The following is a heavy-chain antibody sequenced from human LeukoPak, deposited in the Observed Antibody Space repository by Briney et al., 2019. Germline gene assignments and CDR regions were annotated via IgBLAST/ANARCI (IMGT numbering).Heavy chain of an antibody. Sequence: SETLSLTCAVYGGSFSGYYWSWIRQPPGKGLEWIGEINHSGSTNYNPSLKSRVTISVDTSKNQFSLKLSSVTAADTAVYYCASFALRSARHYYYMDVWGKGTTVTVSS. CDR3: ASFALRSARHYYYMDV. J-gene: IGHJ6*03. V-gene: IGHV4-34*01. CDR1: GGSFSGYY. D-gene: IGHD4-17*01. CDR2: INHSGST.